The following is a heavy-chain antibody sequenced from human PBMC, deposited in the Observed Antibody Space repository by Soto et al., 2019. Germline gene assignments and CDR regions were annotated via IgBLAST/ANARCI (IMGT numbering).Heavy chain of an antibody. Sequence: ASVKVSCKDSGYTFTGYYMHWVRQAPGQGLEWMGWINPNSGGTNYAQKFQGWVTTTRDTSISTAYMELSRLRSDDTAVYYCARGLAGTSNYYYYGMDVWGQGTTVTVSS. CDR2: INPNSGGT. V-gene: IGHV1-2*04. J-gene: IGHJ6*02. CDR1: GYTFTGYY. CDR3: ARGLAGTSNYYYYGMDV. D-gene: IGHD1-1*01.